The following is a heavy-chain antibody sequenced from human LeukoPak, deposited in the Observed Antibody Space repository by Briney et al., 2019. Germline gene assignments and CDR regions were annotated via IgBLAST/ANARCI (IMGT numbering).Heavy chain of an antibody. CDR1: GGSFSGYY. Sequence: PSETLSLTCAVYGGSFSGYYWNWIRQPPGKGLEWIGEINHSGSTNYNPSLKSRVTMSVDTSKNQFSLKLSSVTAADTAVYYCARGVTVRGDRTFDYWGQGILVTVSS. J-gene: IGHJ4*02. V-gene: IGHV4-34*01. CDR2: INHSGST. CDR3: ARGVTVRGDRTFDY. D-gene: IGHD3-10*01.